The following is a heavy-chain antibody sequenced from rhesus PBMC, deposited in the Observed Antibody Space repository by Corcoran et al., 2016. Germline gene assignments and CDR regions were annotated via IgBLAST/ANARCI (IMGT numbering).Heavy chain of an antibody. CDR1: GGSISGNY. J-gene: IGHJ4*01. V-gene: IGHV4-173*01. D-gene: IGHD6S26*01. Sequence: QLQLQESGPGLVKPSETLSLTCAVSGGSISGNYWTWIRQFPGKGLEWIGRVSGSGGNTDYNPSLKSLVTISRDTSKNHFSLNLNSVTAADTAIYYCTLSFGSGWSPRWGQGLLVTVSS. CDR3: TLSFGSGWSPR. CDR2: VSGSGGNT.